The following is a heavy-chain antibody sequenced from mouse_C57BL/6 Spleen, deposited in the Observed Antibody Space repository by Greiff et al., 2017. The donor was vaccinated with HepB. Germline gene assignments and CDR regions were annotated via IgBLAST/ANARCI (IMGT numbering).Heavy chain of an antibody. J-gene: IGHJ4*01. CDR2: IYPRSGNT. CDR1: GYTFTSYG. V-gene: IGHV1-81*01. CDR3: ARYYDYDGGYAMDY. D-gene: IGHD2-4*01. Sequence: LKQSGAELARPGASVKLSCKASGYTFTSYGISWVKQRTGQGLEWIGEIYPRSGNTYYNEKFKGKATLTADKSSSTAYMELRSLTSEDSAVYFCARYYDYDGGYAMDYWGQGTSVTVSS.